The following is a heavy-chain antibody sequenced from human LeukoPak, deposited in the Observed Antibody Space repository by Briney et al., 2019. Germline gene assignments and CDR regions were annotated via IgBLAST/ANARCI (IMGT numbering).Heavy chain of an antibody. J-gene: IGHJ6*02. CDR1: GGSISSDSHY. CDR2: IYYSGST. D-gene: IGHD1-26*01. Sequence: SETLSLTCTVSGGSISSDSHYWSWIRQPPGKGLEWIGYIYYSGSTNYNPSLKSRVTISVDTSKNQFSLKLSSVTAADTAVYYCARAMYSGSYYYYYGMDVWGQGTTVTVSS. CDR3: ARAMYSGSYYYYYGMDV. V-gene: IGHV4-61*01.